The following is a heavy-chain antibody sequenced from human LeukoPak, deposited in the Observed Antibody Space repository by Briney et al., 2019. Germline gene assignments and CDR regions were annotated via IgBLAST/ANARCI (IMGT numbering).Heavy chain of an antibody. D-gene: IGHD6-13*01. CDR3: ARGGKQQLVSGYFDY. J-gene: IGHJ4*02. V-gene: IGHV3-7*01. Sequence: PGGSLRLSCAAPGFTFSSYWMSWVRQAPGKGLEWVANIKQDGSEKYYVDSVKGRFTISRDNAKNSLYLQMNSLRAEDTAVYYCARGGKQQLVSGYFDYWGQGTLVTVSS. CDR2: IKQDGSEK. CDR1: GFTFSSYW.